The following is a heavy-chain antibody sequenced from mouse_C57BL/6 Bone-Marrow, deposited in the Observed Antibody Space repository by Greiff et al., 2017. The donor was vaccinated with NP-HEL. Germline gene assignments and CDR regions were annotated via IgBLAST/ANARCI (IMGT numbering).Heavy chain of an antibody. Sequence: VQLQQSGAELARPGASVKLSCKASGYTFTSYGISWVKQRTGQGLEWIGEIYPRSGNTYYTEKFKGKATLTADKSSSTAYMELRSLTSEDSAVYFCARELLLYFDYWGQGTTLTVSS. J-gene: IGHJ2*01. CDR2: IYPRSGNT. CDR1: GYTFTSYG. V-gene: IGHV1-81*01. D-gene: IGHD1-1*01. CDR3: ARELLLYFDY.